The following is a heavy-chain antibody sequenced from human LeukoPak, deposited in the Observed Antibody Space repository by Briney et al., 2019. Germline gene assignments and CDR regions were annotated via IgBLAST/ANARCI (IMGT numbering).Heavy chain of an antibody. CDR1: GFTFSTYW. J-gene: IGHJ4*02. V-gene: IGHV3-7*03. CDR2: IKEDGSAK. Sequence: GGSLRLSCAASGFTFSTYWMSWVRQTPGKGLEWVANIKEDGSAKYYVDSVKGRFTISRDNAKNSLYLQMNSLRAEDTAVYYCARRAGAYSHPYDYWGQGTLVTVSS. D-gene: IGHD4/OR15-4a*01. CDR3: ARRAGAYSHPYDY.